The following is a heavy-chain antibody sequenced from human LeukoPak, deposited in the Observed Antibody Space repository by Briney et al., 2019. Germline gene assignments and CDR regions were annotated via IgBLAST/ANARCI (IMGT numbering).Heavy chain of an antibody. V-gene: IGHV3-23*01. CDR3: ATLSLGQLADCFDY. D-gene: IGHD6-6*01. J-gene: IGHJ4*02. CDR1: GFTFSSYA. Sequence: GGSLRLSCAASGFTFSSYAMSWVRQAPGKGLEWVSAISSSGGSTYYADSVKGRFTISRDNSKNTLYLQMCSLIAEDTAVYYCATLSLGQLADCFDYWGQGTLVTVSS. CDR2: ISSSGGST.